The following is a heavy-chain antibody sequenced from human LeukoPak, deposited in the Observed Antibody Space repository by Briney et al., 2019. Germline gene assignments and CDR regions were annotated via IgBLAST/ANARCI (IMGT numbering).Heavy chain of an antibody. CDR1: GFTFSSYA. CDR2: IYSGGDT. CDR3: ARRAGDYSHPYDY. D-gene: IGHD3-22*01. Sequence: GGSLRLSCAASGFTFSSYAMSWVRQAPGKGLEWVSFIYSGGDTYYADSVKGRFTISRDNSKNTFHLQMNSLRAEDTAVYYCARRAGDYSHPYDYWGQGTLVTVSS. V-gene: IGHV3-53*01. J-gene: IGHJ4*02.